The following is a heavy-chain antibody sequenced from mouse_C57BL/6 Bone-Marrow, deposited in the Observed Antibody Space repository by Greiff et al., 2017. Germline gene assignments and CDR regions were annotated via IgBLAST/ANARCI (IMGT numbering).Heavy chain of an antibody. CDR3: TTLYDYGGDY. V-gene: IGHV14-4*01. J-gene: IGHJ2*01. CDR2: FDPENGDT. CDR1: GFNIKDDY. D-gene: IGHD2-4*01. Sequence: EVQLQQSGAELVRPGASVKLSCTASGFNIKDDYMHWVKQRPEQGLEWIGWFDPENGDTEYASKFQGKATITADTSSNTAYLQLSSLTSEDTAVYYCTTLYDYGGDYWGQGTTLTVSS.